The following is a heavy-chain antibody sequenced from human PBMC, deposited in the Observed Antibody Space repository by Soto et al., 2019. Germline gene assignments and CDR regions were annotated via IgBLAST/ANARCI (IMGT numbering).Heavy chain of an antibody. CDR1: GDSMTSPPYY. CDR2: VYYSGAT. Sequence: SETLSLTCNVSGDSMTSPPYYWGWIRQPPGKGLEWIGTVYYSGATYYNPSLRGRLTVSADTSKNYFSLRLTSVTAADTAVYYCASSSLYGMDVWGQGTTVTVSS. V-gene: IGHV4-39*02. J-gene: IGHJ6*02. CDR3: ASSSLYGMDV.